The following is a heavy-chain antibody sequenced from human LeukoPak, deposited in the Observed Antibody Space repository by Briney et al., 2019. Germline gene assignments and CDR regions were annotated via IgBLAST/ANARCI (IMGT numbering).Heavy chain of an antibody. J-gene: IGHJ5*02. CDR1: GGSIRSDY. D-gene: IGHD5-12*01. V-gene: IGHV4-59*01. CDR2: ISYNGIT. CDR3: ARDRVDRFGPRFDP. Sequence: SETLSLTCSVSGGSIRSDYWSWIRQPPGKGLGGIGYISYNGITNYNPSLKSRLIMSVDTYKSQFSLKLSSLTAADTAVYYCARDRVDRFGPRFDPWGPGTLVTVSS.